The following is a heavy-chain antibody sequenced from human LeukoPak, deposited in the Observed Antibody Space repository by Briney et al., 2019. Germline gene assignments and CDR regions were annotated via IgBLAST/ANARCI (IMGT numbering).Heavy chain of an antibody. J-gene: IGHJ6*03. Sequence: GGSLRLSCAASGFTFSSYSMNWVRQAPGKGLEWVSSISSSSSYIYYADSVKGRFTISRDNAKNSLYLQMNSLRAEDTAVYYCAREVTYYGFWSGLPYYYYYMDVWGKGTTVTVSS. D-gene: IGHD3-3*01. CDR1: GFTFSSYS. CDR2: ISSSSSYI. CDR3: AREVTYYGFWSGLPYYYYYMDV. V-gene: IGHV3-21*01.